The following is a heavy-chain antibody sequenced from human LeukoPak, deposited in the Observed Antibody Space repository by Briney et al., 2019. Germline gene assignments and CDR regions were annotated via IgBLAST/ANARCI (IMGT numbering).Heavy chain of an antibody. D-gene: IGHD2/OR15-2a*01. V-gene: IGHV3-23*01. CDR2: IRGGAENT. Sequence: GGSLRLSCAASGFTFSTYSMSWVRQAPGKGLEWVSAIRGGAENTYYADSVRGRFTISRDNYKDTLTLQMNSLRAEDTAIYYCAILSSDGRGTFSWGPGTLVTVSS. J-gene: IGHJ5*02. CDR3: AILSSDGRGTFS. CDR1: GFTFSTYS.